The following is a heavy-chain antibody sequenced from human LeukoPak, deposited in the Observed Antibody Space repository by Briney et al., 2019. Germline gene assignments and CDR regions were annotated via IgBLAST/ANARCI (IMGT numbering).Heavy chain of an antibody. Sequence: TSETLSLTCTVSGGSISSYYWSWIRQPPGKGLEWIGEINHSGSTNYNPSLKSRVTISVDTSKSQFSLKLSSVTAADTAIYYCARGGYYGSGNDFRFDPWGQGTLVTVSS. CDR1: GGSISSYY. J-gene: IGHJ5*02. D-gene: IGHD3-10*01. V-gene: IGHV4-34*01. CDR2: INHSGST. CDR3: ARGGYYGSGNDFRFDP.